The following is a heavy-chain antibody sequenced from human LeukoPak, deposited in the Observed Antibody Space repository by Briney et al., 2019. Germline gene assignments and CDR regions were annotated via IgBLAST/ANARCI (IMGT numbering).Heavy chain of an antibody. CDR3: ARDFNWGIFDY. D-gene: IGHD7-27*01. V-gene: IGHV3-7*01. CDR1: GFTFSNYW. J-gene: IGHJ4*02. CDR2: IKQDGSEK. Sequence: GGSLRLSCAASGFTFSNYWMNWVRRAPGKGLEWVANIKQDGSEKYYVDSVKGRFSISRDNAKNSLYLQMDSLRAEDTAVYYCARDFNWGIFDYWGQGILVTVSS.